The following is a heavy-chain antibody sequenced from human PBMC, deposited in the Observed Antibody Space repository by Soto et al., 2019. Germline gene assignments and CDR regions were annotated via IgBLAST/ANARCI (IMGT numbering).Heavy chain of an antibody. CDR1: GFTFSNYA. D-gene: IGHD3-16*01. J-gene: IGHJ4*02. CDR2: ISGGGGGT. V-gene: IGHV3-23*01. CDR3: AKDPNLYYDYVWGAPCPEY. Sequence: GGSLRLSCAASGFTFSNYAMTWFRQAPGKGLEWVAAISGGGGGTYYADSVKGRFTISRDNSKNTLYLQMNSLRAEDTAVYYCAKDPNLYYDYVWGAPCPEYWGQGTRVTVSS.